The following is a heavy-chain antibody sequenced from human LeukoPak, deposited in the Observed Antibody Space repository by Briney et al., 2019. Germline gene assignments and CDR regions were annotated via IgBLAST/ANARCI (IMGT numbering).Heavy chain of an antibody. V-gene: IGHV3-49*04. CDR1: GFTFGDYA. D-gene: IGHD3-3*01. J-gene: IGHJ4*02. CDR2: IRSKAYGGTT. CDR3: TRDRPPTSIWSGYYGIDY. Sequence: GGSLRLSCTASGFTFGDYAMSWVRQAPGKGLEWVGFIRSKAYGGTTEYAASVKGRFTISRDDSKSIAYLQMNSLKTEDTAVYYCTRDRPPTSIWSGYYGIDYWGQGTLVTASS.